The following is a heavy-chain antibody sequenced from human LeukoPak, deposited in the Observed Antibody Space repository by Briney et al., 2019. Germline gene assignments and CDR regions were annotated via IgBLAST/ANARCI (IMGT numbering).Heavy chain of an antibody. Sequence: RASVNVSCKASGYTFTGYHMHWVRQAPGQGLEWMGIINPSGGSTSYAQKFQGRVTMTRDTSTSTVYMELSSLRSEDTAVYYCARDLARSGSGSYRGDDYWGQGTLVTVSS. D-gene: IGHD3-10*01. CDR2: INPSGGST. CDR1: GYTFTGYH. J-gene: IGHJ4*02. V-gene: IGHV1-46*01. CDR3: ARDLARSGSGSYRGDDY.